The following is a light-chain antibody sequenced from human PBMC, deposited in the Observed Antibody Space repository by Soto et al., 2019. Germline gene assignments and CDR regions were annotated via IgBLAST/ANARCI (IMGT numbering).Light chain of an antibody. CDR2: EVS. J-gene: IGLJ1*01. V-gene: IGLV2-18*02. CDR3: SSYTSSSTYV. CDR1: SSDVGSYNR. Sequence: LTQPPPVSGSPGQSVTISCTGTSSDVGSYNRVSWYQQPPGTAPKLMIYEVSNRPSGVPDRFSGSKSGNTASLTISGLQAEDEADYYCSSYTSSSTYVFGTGTKVTVL.